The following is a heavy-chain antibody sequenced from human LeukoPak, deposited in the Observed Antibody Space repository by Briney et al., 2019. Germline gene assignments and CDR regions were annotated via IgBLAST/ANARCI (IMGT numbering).Heavy chain of an antibody. CDR1: GFTFSSYE. V-gene: IGHV3-48*03. CDR2: ISSSGSTI. J-gene: IGHJ4*02. D-gene: IGHD1-26*01. CDR3: SGSYYQLPDY. Sequence: GGSLRLSCAASGFTFSSYEMNWVRQAPGKGLEWVSYISSSGSTIYYADSVKGRFAISRDNAKNSLCLQMNSLRAEDTAVYYCSGSYYQLPDYWGQGTLVTVSS.